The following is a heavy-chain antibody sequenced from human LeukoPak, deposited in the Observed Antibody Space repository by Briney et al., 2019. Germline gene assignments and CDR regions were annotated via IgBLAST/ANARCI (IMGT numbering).Heavy chain of an antibody. J-gene: IGHJ4*02. CDR3: ARDALNYYDSSGPLDY. V-gene: IGHV4-30-4*08. Sequence: SETLSLTCTVSGGSVSSGSYYWSWIRQPPGKGLEWIGYIYYSGSTYYNPSLKSRVTISVDTSKNQFSLKLSSVTAADTAVYYCARDALNYYDSSGPLDYWGQGTLVTVSS. D-gene: IGHD3-22*01. CDR2: IYYSGST. CDR1: GGSVSSGSYY.